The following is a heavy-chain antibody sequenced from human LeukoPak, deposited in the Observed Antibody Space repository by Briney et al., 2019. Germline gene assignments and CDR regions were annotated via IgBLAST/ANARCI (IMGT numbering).Heavy chain of an antibody. CDR3: AREGYSSSWHTRGRTNYYYYYYMGV. J-gene: IGHJ6*03. Sequence: PGGSLRLSCAASGFTFSSYSMNWVRQAPGKGLEWVSSISSSSSYIYYADSVKGRFTISRDNAKNSLYLQMNSLRAEDTAVYYCAREGYSSSWHTRGRTNYYYYYYMGVWGKGTTVTISS. D-gene: IGHD6-13*01. CDR1: GFTFSSYS. CDR2: ISSSSSYI. V-gene: IGHV3-21*01.